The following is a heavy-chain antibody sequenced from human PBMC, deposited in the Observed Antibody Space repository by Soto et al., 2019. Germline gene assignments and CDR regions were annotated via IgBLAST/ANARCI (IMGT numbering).Heavy chain of an antibody. CDR3: ARLAGIAAAGSRNWFDP. Sequence: SETLSLTCTVSGGSISSYYWSWIRQPPGKGLEWIGYIYYSGSTNYNPSLKSRVTISVDTSKNQFSLKLSSVTAADTAVYYCARLAGIAAAGSRNWFDPWGQGTLVTVSS. J-gene: IGHJ5*02. CDR1: GGSISSYY. CDR2: IYYSGST. D-gene: IGHD6-13*01. V-gene: IGHV4-59*08.